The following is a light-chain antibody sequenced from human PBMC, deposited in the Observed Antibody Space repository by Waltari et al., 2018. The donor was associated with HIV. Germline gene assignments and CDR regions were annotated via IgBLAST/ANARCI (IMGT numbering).Light chain of an antibody. CDR3: QQYNKWPRT. V-gene: IGKV3-15*01. Sequence: EIVMTPSPSPLSVSPGERVTLSCRASQNVITNLAWYQQKPGQAPRLLIYGASTRATGIPPRFSGGGSGTEFTLTIGSLQSEDFTFYYCQQYNKWPRTFGQGTKVEVK. CDR1: QNVITN. J-gene: IGKJ1*01. CDR2: GAS.